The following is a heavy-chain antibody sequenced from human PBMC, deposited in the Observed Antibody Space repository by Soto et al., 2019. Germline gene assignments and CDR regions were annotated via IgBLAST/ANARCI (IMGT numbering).Heavy chain of an antibody. Sequence: GSLRLSCAASGFTFSNAWMSWVRQAPGKGLEWVGRIKSKTDGGTTDYAAPVKGRFTISRDDSKNTLYLQMNSLKTEDTAVYYCTTVTTVTTEYFQHWGQGTLVTVSS. CDR3: TTVTTVTTEYFQH. CDR2: IKSKTDGGTT. J-gene: IGHJ1*01. D-gene: IGHD4-4*01. CDR1: GFTFSNAW. V-gene: IGHV3-15*01.